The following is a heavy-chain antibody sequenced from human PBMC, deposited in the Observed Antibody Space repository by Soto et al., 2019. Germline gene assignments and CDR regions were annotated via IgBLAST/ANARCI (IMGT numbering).Heavy chain of an antibody. Sequence: DVQLVESGGGLVQPGGSLRLSCAASGFTFSNSWMHWVRQVSGKGLEWVSRINADGTSTSYADSVKGRFTISRDNAKNTLYLHVNSLRAEDTAVYYCVKVLARGVGVPRFYFDSWGQGAPVTVSS. D-gene: IGHD2-2*01. J-gene: IGHJ4*02. CDR1: GFTFSNSW. CDR3: VKVLARGVGVPRFYFDS. V-gene: IGHV3-74*01. CDR2: INADGTST.